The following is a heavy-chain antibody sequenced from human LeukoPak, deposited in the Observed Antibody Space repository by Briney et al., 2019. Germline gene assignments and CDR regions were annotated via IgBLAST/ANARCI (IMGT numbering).Heavy chain of an antibody. V-gene: IGHV3-11*01. CDR3: ASPAYYYDSSGYLRADDAFDI. CDR1: GFTFSDYY. D-gene: IGHD3-22*01. CDR2: ISSSGSTI. Sequence: GGSLRLSCAASGFTFSDYYMSWIRQAPGKGLEWVSYISSSGSTIYYADSVKGRFTISRDNAKNSLYLQMNSLRAEDTAVYYCASPAYYYDSSGYLRADDAFDIWGQGTMVTVSS. J-gene: IGHJ3*02.